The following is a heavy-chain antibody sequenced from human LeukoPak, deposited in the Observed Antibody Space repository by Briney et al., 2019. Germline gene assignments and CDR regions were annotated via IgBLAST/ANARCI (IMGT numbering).Heavy chain of an antibody. CDR1: GGSISSGGYF. D-gene: IGHD6-25*01. CDR3: ARERDRLVDY. J-gene: IGHJ4*02. CDR2: MHNSENA. V-gene: IGHV4-31*03. Sequence: KSSETLSLTCTVSGGSISSGGYFWSWIRQLPGKGLEWIGYMHNSENADYNPSLKSRVTISVDTSKNQISLKVNSVTAADTAVYYCARERDRLVDYWGQGTLVTVSS.